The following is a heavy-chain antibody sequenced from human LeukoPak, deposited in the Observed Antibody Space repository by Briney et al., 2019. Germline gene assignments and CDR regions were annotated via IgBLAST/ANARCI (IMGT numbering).Heavy chain of an antibody. D-gene: IGHD3-9*01. CDR2: IDLNTGDT. J-gene: IGHJ3*02. CDR3: AREGLFLTGYYMRVDAFDI. V-gene: IGHV1-2*02. Sequence: ASVKVSCKASGYTFIDYWIHWVRQAPGQGLEWMGRIDLNTGDTTSAQKFQGRVTMTRDTSISTVYLDLGGLGSDDTAVYYCAREGLFLTGYYMRVDAFDIWGQGTMVTVSS. CDR1: GYTFIDYW.